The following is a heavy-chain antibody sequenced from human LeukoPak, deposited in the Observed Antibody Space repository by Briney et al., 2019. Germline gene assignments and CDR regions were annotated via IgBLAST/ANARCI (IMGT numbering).Heavy chain of an antibody. V-gene: IGHV1-69*13. CDR1: GGTFSSYA. J-gene: IGHJ6*03. D-gene: IGHD3-9*01. Sequence: SVKVSCKASGGTFSSYAISWVRQAPGQGLEWMGGIIPIFGTANYAQKFQGRVTITADESTSTAYMELSSLRSEDTAVYYCASSGYDILTGYYPGYYYYYYMDVWGKGTTVTVSS. CDR2: IIPIFGTA. CDR3: ASSGYDILTGYYPGYYYYYYMDV.